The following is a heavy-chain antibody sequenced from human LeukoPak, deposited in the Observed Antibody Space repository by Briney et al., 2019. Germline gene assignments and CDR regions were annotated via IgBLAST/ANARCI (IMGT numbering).Heavy chain of an antibody. CDR1: GFTFSSYS. D-gene: IGHD3-9*01. J-gene: IGHJ6*02. Sequence: GGSLRLSCAASGFTFSSYSMNWVRQAPGKGLEWVSYISSSSSTIYYADSVKGRFTISRDNAKNSLYLQMNSLRDEDTAVYYCARESGLYDILTGYYYGMDVWGQGTTVTVSS. V-gene: IGHV3-48*02. CDR2: ISSSSSTI. CDR3: ARESGLYDILTGYYYGMDV.